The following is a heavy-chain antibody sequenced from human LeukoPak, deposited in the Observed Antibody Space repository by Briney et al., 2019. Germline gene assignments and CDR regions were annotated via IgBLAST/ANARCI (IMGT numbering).Heavy chain of an antibody. CDR2: IWSDGGNK. CDR3: AKGSTTFDY. D-gene: IGHD2/OR15-2a*01. J-gene: IGHJ4*02. V-gene: IGHV3-33*06. CDR1: GFTFSNYG. Sequence: GGSMRLSCVASGFTFSNYGMHWVRQAPGKGLEWVAVIWSDGGNKFYRDSVKGRFTISRDNSKNTLYLQMNSLSAEDTAVYYCAKGSTTFDYWGQGTLVTVSS.